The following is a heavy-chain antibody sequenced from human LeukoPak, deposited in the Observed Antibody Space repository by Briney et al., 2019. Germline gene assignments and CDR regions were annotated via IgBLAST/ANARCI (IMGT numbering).Heavy chain of an antibody. CDR1: GGSISSSSYY. D-gene: IGHD2-2*02. CDR3: ARLFGYCSSTSCYTRFDY. CDR2: IYYSGST. Sequence: SETLSLTCTVSGGSISSSSYYWGWIRQPPGKGLEWIGSIYYSGSTYYNPSLKSRVTISVDTSKNQFSLKLSSVTAADTAVCYCARLFGYCSSTSCYTRFDYWGQGTLVTVSS. J-gene: IGHJ4*02. V-gene: IGHV4-39*01.